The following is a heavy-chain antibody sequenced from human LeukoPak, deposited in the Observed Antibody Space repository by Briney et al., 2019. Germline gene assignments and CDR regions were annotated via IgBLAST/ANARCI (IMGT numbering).Heavy chain of an antibody. CDR2: IGDSGVPT. Sequence: PGGSLRLSCAASQFTFTSYAMSWVRQAPGRGLEWVSSIGDSGVPTYYTDSVKGRFTISRDNSQNTLYLQMNSLRADDTAVYYCAKVATWTYFDSWDQGTLVTVSS. J-gene: IGHJ4*02. CDR3: AKVATWTYFDS. D-gene: IGHD3/OR15-3a*01. CDR1: QFTFTSYA. V-gene: IGHV3-23*01.